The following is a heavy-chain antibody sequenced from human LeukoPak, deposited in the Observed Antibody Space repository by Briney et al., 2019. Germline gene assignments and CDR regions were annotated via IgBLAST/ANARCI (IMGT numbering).Heavy chain of an antibody. D-gene: IGHD3-10*01. J-gene: IGHJ4*02. Sequence: SETLSLTCTVSGDSFSYFYWSWIRQPPGKGLEWIGYIYNSGSTNYNPSLKSRVTISVDTSRTQFSLKLSSVTAADTAVYYCARVGIRDGGLDYWGQGTLVTVSS. CDR2: IYNSGST. V-gene: IGHV4-59*12. CDR3: ARVGIRDGGLDY. CDR1: GDSFSYFY.